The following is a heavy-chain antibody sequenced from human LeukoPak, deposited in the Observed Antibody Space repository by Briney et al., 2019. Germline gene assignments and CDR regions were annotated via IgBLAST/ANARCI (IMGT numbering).Heavy chain of an antibody. CDR2: ISYDGSNK. V-gene: IGHV3-30*18. J-gene: IGHJ6*02. CDR3: AKAHYSSGYYYYGMDV. D-gene: IGHD6-19*01. Sequence: GGSLRLSCAASGFTFSSYGMHWVRQAPGKGLEWVAVISYDGSNKYYADSVKGRFTISRDNSKNTLYLQMNSLRAEDTGVYYCAKAHYSSGYYYYGMDVWGQGTTVTVSS. CDR1: GFTFSSYG.